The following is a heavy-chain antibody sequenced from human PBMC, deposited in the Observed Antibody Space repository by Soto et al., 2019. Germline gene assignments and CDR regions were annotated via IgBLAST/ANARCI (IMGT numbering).Heavy chain of an antibody. CDR2: VGRFGNT. V-gene: IGHV3-23*01. CDR1: GFSFPDYD. Sequence: EVALLDSGGHLVQPGGSLRLSCEGSGFSFPDYDMNWVRQTPGKGLEWVAAVGRFGNTYYRDSVRGRFTISRDDSRNNVYMQMNRLRVGDTAVYFCAKEGRLRSPAGDYFDSWAQGSLVTVSS. CDR3: AKEGRLRSPAGDYFDS. J-gene: IGHJ4*02. D-gene: IGHD3-10*01.